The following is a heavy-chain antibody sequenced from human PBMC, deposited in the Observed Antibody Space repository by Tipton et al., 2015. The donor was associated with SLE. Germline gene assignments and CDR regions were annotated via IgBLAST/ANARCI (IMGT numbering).Heavy chain of an antibody. CDR2: IYTSGST. CDR3: AREGSGWYRGYYFDY. V-gene: IGHV4-4*08. CDR1: GGSISSHY. J-gene: IGHJ4*02. Sequence: TLSLTCTVSGGSISSHYWSWIRQPPGKGLEWIGYIYTSGSTNYNPSLQSRVTISVDASKNQFSLKLSSVTAADTAVYYCAREGSGWYRGYYFDYWGQGTLVTVSS. D-gene: IGHD6-19*01.